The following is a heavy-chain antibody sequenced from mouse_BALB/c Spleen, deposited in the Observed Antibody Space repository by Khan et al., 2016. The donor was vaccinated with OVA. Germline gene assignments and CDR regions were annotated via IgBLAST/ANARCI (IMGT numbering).Heavy chain of an antibody. J-gene: IGHJ2*01. Sequence: EVLLVVSGGGLVQPGGSRKLSCAASGFSFSSYGLHLIRQAPEKVLEWVAYSRGDITTIYYADTVKGRVSISEDNPKNTRVLLMTSLMSEATAMYYVGTSNYYGYYFDYWGPGTTLTVSS. CDR3: GTSNYYGYYFDY. D-gene: IGHD1-1*01. CDR1: GFSFSSYG. V-gene: IGHV5-17*02. CDR2: SRGDITTI.